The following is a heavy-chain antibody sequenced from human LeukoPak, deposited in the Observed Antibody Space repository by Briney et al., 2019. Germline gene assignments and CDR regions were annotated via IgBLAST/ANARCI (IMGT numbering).Heavy chain of an antibody. CDR2: ISSSSSTI. V-gene: IGHV3-48*02. CDR1: GFTFSSYS. D-gene: IGHD4-23*01. J-gene: IGHJ3*02. CDR3: ARDQVRDDYGGIDDAFDI. Sequence: GGSLRLSCAASGFTFSSYSMNWVRQAPGKGLERVSYISSSSSTIYYADSVKGRFTISRDNAKNSLYLQMNSLRDEDTAVYYCARDQVRDDYGGIDDAFDIWGQGTMVTVSS.